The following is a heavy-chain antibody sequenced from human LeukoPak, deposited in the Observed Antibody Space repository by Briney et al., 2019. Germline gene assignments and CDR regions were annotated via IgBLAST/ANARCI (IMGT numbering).Heavy chain of an antibody. J-gene: IGHJ3*02. CDR1: GFTFTTYW. D-gene: IGHD4-17*01. CDR2: IKQDGSEK. Sequence: GGSLRLSCAASGFTFTTYWMTWVRQAPGKGLEWVASIKQDGSEKYYVDSVKGRFTISRDNAKNSLYLQMNSLRAEDTAVYYCARDSDYGGAFDIWGQGTMVTVSS. V-gene: IGHV3-7*03. CDR3: ARDSDYGGAFDI.